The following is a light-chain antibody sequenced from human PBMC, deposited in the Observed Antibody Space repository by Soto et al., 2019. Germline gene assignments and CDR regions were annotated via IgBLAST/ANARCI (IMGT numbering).Light chain of an antibody. J-gene: IGLJ1*01. V-gene: IGLV2-14*03. CDR1: SSDVGAYNY. Sequence: QSVLTQPASVSGSPGQSITISCAGTSSDVGAYNYVSWYQHHPGKAPKLMIYDVNNRPSGDSSRFSGSKSGNTASLTISGLQAEDEADYYCSSWTSGATYVFGSGTKVTVL. CDR3: SSWTSGATYV. CDR2: DVN.